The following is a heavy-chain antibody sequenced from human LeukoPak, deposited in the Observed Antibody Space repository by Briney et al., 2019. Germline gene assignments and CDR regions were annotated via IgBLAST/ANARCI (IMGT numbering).Heavy chain of an antibody. CDR2: INPNSGGT. D-gene: IGHD2-21*02. J-gene: IGHJ4*02. Sequence: ASVKVSCKASGYTFTSYGISWVRQAPGQGLEWMGWINPNSGGTNYAQKFQGRVTMTRDTSISTAYMELSRLRSDDTAVYYCARITPPPRTYCGGDCYSRFDYWGQGTLVTVSS. V-gene: IGHV1-2*02. CDR1: GYTFTSYG. CDR3: ARITPPPRTYCGGDCYSRFDY.